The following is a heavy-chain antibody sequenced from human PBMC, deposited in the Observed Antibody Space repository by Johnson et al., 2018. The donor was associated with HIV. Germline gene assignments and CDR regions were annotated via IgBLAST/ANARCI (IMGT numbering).Heavy chain of an antibody. CDR2: ISDSGGST. V-gene: IGHV3-23*04. CDR1: GFAFSSYA. J-gene: IGHJ3*02. CDR3: AKDGPGGAFDI. Sequence: VQLVESGGGLVQPGGSLRLSCAASGFAFSSYAMNWVRQAPGKGLEWVSAISDSGGSTYFADSVKGRFTIYRDDSKNTLYLQMNSLRAEDTAVYYCAKDGPGGAFDIWGQGTMVTVSS. D-gene: IGHD3-10*01.